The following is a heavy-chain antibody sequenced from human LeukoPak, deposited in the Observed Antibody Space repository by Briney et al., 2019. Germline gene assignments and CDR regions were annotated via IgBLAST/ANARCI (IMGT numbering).Heavy chain of an antibody. Sequence: GASVKVSCKASGYTFTSYGISWVRQAPGQGLEWMGWISAYNGNTNYAQKLQGRVAMTTDTSTSTAYMELRSLRSDDTAVYYCARFSTGRGYCSSTSCYIWRESDYWGQGTLVTVSS. CDR1: GYTFTSYG. CDR3: ARFSTGRGYCSSTSCYIWRESDY. D-gene: IGHD2-2*02. V-gene: IGHV1-18*01. CDR2: ISAYNGNT. J-gene: IGHJ4*02.